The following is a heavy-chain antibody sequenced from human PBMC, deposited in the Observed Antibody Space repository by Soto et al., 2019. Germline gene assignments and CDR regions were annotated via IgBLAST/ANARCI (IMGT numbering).Heavy chain of an antibody. CDR1: GGSISTVGHY. CDR3: ARATGTLRSRNCDY. CDR2: IYHTGST. J-gene: IGHJ4*02. V-gene: IGHV4-31*03. Sequence: TLSLTCSVSGGSISTVGHYWTWIRQPPGKGLEWIGSIYHTGSTYYSKSLRSRLTMPVDTSKSQFSLRLSSVTAADTAVYYCARATGTLRSRNCDYWGQGSLVTVSS. D-gene: IGHD1-1*01.